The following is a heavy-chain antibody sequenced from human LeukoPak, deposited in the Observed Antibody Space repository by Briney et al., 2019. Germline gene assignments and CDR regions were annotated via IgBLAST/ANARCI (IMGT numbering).Heavy chain of an antibody. CDR3: AREVGSSGYDGNYFDY. D-gene: IGHD3-22*01. Sequence: SQTLSLTCTVSGGSISSGDYYWSWIRQPPGKGLEWIGYIYYSGSTYYNPSLKSRVTTSVDTSKNQFSLKLSSVTAADTAVYYCAREVGSSGYDGNYFDYWGQGTLVTVSS. V-gene: IGHV4-30-4*01. CDR2: IYYSGST. J-gene: IGHJ4*02. CDR1: GGSISSGDYY.